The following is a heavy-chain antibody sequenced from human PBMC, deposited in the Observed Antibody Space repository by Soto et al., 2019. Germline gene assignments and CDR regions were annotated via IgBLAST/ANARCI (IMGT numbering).Heavy chain of an antibody. Sequence: SGPTLVNPTETLTLTCTVSGFSLSNARMGVSWIRQPPGKALEWLAHIFSNDEKSYSTSLKSRLTISKDTSKSQVVLTMTNMDPVDTATYYCARGPSSGWKAYYYYGMDVWGQGTTVTVSS. CDR1: GFSLSNARMG. V-gene: IGHV2-26*01. CDR2: IFSNDEK. D-gene: IGHD6-19*01. CDR3: ARGPSSGWKAYYYYGMDV. J-gene: IGHJ6*02.